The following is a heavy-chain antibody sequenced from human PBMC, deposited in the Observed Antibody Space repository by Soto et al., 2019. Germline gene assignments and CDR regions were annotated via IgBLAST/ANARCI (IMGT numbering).Heavy chain of an antibody. Sequence: XGSLRLSCASSVCSFGSYALSCVRHAPGEWLEWVSAISGSGGSTYYADSVKGRFTISRDNSKNTLYLQMNSLRAEDTAVYYCAKGGENSGWYVGNYSYYGMEVWGQGTTVNVSS. J-gene: IGHJ6*01. V-gene: IGHV3-23*01. CDR1: VCSFGSYA. CDR2: ISGSGGST. CDR3: AKGGENSGWYVGNYSYYGMEV. D-gene: IGHD6-19*01.